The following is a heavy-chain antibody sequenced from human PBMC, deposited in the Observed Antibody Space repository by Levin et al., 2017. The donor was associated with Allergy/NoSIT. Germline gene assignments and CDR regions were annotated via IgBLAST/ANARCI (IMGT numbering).Heavy chain of an antibody. D-gene: IGHD6-19*01. V-gene: IGHV1-46*01. CDR3: ARDTGSGCPDY. CDR2: INPNDGRT. J-gene: IGHJ4*02. Sequence: ASVKVSCKASGYTFTNYYLHLVRQAPGQGLEWMGMINPNDGRTSYAQKFQGRVTMTRDTSTNTVYMELSSLRSEDTAIYYCARDTGSGCPDYWGQGTLVTVSS. CDR1: GYTFTNYY.